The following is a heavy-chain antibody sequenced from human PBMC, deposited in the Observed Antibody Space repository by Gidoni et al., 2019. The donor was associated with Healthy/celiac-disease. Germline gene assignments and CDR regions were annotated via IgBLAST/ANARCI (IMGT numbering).Heavy chain of an antibody. CDR1: GFTFDDYA. Sequence: EVQLVESGGGLVQPGRSLRLSCAASGFTFDDYAMPWVRQAPGKGLDWVSGISWNSGSIGYADSVKGRFTISRDNAKNSLYLQMNSLRAEDTALYYCAKEIVPDSSSWHTYYYYYYGMDVWGQGTTVTVSS. V-gene: IGHV3-9*01. J-gene: IGHJ6*02. CDR3: AKEIVPDSSSWHTYYYYYYGMDV. CDR2: ISWNSGSI. D-gene: IGHD6-13*01.